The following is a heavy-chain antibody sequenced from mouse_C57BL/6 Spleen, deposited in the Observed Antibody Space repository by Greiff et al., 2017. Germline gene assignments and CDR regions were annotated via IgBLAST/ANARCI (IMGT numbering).Heavy chain of an antibody. CDR3: VREGVYGNYWYFDV. CDR2: IRSKSSNYAT. V-gene: IGHV10-3*01. Sequence: EVMLVESGGGLVQPKGSLKLSCAASGFTFNTYAMHWVRQAPGKGLEWVARIRSKSSNYATYYADSVKDRFTISRDDSQSMLYLQMNNLKTEDTAMYYCVREGVYGNYWYFDVWGTGTTVTVSS. D-gene: IGHD2-1*01. CDR1: GFTFNTYA. J-gene: IGHJ1*03.